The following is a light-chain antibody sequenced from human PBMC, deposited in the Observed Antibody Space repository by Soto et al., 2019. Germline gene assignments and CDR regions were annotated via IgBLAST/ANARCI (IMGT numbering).Light chain of an antibody. Sequence: QSVLTQPPSVSGAPGQRVIISCTGSSSNIGAGYDVHWYQPTPGTAPKLLVYGDVNRPSGVPDRFSGAKSGTSASLAIAGLQAEDEADYYCQSYDSSLSGVLFGGGTKLTVL. CDR1: SSNIGAGYD. CDR3: QSYDSSLSGVL. J-gene: IGLJ3*02. CDR2: GDV. V-gene: IGLV1-40*01.